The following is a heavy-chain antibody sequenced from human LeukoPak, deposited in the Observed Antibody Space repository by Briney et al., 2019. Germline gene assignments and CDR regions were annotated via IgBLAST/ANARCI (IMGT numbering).Heavy chain of an antibody. V-gene: IGHV3-23*01. CDR1: GLTFSSYG. D-gene: IGHD6-19*01. CDR2: FTASGSGS. Sequence: TGGSLRLSCAASGLTFSSYGMSWVRQAPGKGLEWVSSFTASGSGSYYADSVRGRFTVSRDNSKNTVYLQMNSLRAEDTAVYYCAKGRVAGNGWTFNDFWGQGTLGTVSS. CDR3: AKGRVAGNGWTFNDF. J-gene: IGHJ4*02.